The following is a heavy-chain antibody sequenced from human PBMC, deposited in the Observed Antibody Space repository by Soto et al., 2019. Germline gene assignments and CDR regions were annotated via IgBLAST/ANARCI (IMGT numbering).Heavy chain of an antibody. V-gene: IGHV4-59*01. CDR3: ARYRREAVGGNTLDN. J-gene: IGHJ4*02. Sequence: PSETLSLTCTVSGGSISSNYWTWIRQPPGKGLEWIGYVYNSGSTNYNPSLKSRVTISEDTSKCQFSLKVNSMTAADTAVYYCARYRREAVGGNTLDNWGQGILVTVSS. CDR1: GGSISSNY. CDR2: VYNSGST. D-gene: IGHD1-26*01.